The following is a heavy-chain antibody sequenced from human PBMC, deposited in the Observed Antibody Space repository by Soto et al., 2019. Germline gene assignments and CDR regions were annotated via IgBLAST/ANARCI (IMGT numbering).Heavy chain of an antibody. CDR1: GFTFRRYA. Sequence: GGSLRLSWAASGFTFRRYALHWVLHAPGKGLEYVSAISSNGGSTYYAHSVKGRFTISRDNSKNTLYLQMGSLRAEDMAVYYSASPRYSSGGSCYRSFDYWGPGTLVTVSS. CDR3: ASPRYSSGGSCYRSFDY. CDR2: ISSNGGST. V-gene: IGHV3-64*01. D-gene: IGHD2-15*01. J-gene: IGHJ4*02.